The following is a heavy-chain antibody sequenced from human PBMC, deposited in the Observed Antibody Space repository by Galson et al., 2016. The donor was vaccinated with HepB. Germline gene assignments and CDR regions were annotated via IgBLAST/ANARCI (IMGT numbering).Heavy chain of an antibody. CDR1: GYIFMSYA. Sequence: CKASGYIFMSYALDWVRQAPGQGLEWMAWINTVTGNPTYAQDFTGRFVFSLDSSVSTAYLQINTLQAEDTAVYFCTRSGAGGNAFDFWGQGTMVTVSS. J-gene: IGHJ3*01. V-gene: IGHV7-4-1*02. CDR3: TRSGAGGNAFDF. CDR2: INTVTGNP. D-gene: IGHD3-10*01.